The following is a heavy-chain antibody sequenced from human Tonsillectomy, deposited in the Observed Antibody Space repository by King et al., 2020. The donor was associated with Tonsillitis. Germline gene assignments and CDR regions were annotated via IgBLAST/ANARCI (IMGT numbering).Heavy chain of an antibody. Sequence: VQLVESGGGLVQPGGSLRLSCAASGFTFSSYARSWVRQAPGKGLEWVSAISGSGGSTYYADSVKGRFTISRDNSKNTLYLQMNSLRAEDTAVYYCAKGGCSSTSCYYDCDYWGQGTLVTVSS. J-gene: IGHJ4*02. CDR1: GFTFSSYA. V-gene: IGHV3-23*04. D-gene: IGHD2-2*01. CDR3: AKGGCSSTSCYYDCDY. CDR2: ISGSGGST.